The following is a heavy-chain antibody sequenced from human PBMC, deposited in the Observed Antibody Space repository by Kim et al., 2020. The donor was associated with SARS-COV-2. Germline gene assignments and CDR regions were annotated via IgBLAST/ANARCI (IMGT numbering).Heavy chain of an antibody. D-gene: IGHD3-3*01. J-gene: IGHJ5*02. V-gene: IGHV1-2*06. CDR1: GYTFTGYY. CDR3: ARSYYDFWSGYYTGIPLDP. CDR2: INPNSGGT. Sequence: ASVKVSCKASGYTFTGYYMHWVRQATGQGLEWMGRINPNSGGTNYAQKFQGRVTMTRDTSISTAYMELSRLRSDDTAVYYCARSYYDFWSGYYTGIPLDPWGQGTLVTVSS.